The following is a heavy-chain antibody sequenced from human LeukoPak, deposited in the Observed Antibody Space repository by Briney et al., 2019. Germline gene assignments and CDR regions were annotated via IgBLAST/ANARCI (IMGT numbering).Heavy chain of an antibody. CDR3: ARDPPQPGITAAGYFDL. CDR2: VYYSGST. J-gene: IGHJ2*01. Sequence: SETLSLTCTVSGDSISSYSWSWIRQPPGKGLERIGYVYYSGSTNYNPSLKSRVTISADTSKNQFSLKVRSVTAADTAVYYCARDPPQPGITAAGYFDLWGRGTLVTVSS. CDR1: GDSISSYS. D-gene: IGHD6-13*01. V-gene: IGHV4-59*01.